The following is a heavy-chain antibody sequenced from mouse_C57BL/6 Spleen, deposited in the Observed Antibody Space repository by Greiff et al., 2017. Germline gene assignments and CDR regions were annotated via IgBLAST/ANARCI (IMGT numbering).Heavy chain of an antibody. CDR1: GFTFSDYG. CDR3: ARQITTVAY. D-gene: IGHD1-1*01. J-gene: IGHJ3*01. V-gene: IGHV5-17*01. CDR2: ISSGSSTI. Sequence: EVQLVESGGGLVKPGGSLKLSCAASGFTFSDYGMHWVRQAPEKGLEWVAYISSGSSTIYYADTVKGRFTISRDNAKNTLFLQMTSLRSEDTAMYYCARQITTVAYWGQGTLVTVSA.